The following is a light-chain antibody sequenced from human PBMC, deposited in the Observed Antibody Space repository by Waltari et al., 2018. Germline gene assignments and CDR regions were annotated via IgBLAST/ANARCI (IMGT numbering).Light chain of an antibody. CDR2: KAS. Sequence: DIQMTQSPSTLSASVGDRVTITCRASESINSWLAWYQQKPGKAPKLLIYKASNLESGVPSRFSGSGSGTEFTLTISSLQADDSASYHCQQYKKVWTFGQGTKVEIK. CDR3: QQYKKVWT. V-gene: IGKV1-5*03. J-gene: IGKJ1*01. CDR1: ESINSW.